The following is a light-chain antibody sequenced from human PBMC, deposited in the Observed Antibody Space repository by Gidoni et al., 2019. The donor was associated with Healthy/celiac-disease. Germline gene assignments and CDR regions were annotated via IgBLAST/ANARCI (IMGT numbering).Light chain of an antibody. J-gene: IGKJ3*01. CDR3: QQSYSTPLS. V-gene: IGKV1-39*01. CDR1: QSIRSY. CDR2: AAS. Sequence: IQMTQSPSSLSASVGDRVTITCRASQSIRSYLNWYQQKPGNAPKLLIYAASSLQSGVPSRFSGSGSGTDFTLTISSLQPEDVATYYCQQSYSTPLSFGPGTKVDIK.